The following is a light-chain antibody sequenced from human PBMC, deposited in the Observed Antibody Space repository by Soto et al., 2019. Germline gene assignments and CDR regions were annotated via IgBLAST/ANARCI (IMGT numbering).Light chain of an antibody. V-gene: IGKV1-5*03. CDR2: KAS. Sequence: DIQMTQSPSTLSASVGDRVTITCRASQSIRSWLAWYQQKPGKAPKPLIYKASTLESGVPSRFRGSGSGTEFTLTISSLQPDDFATYYCQQYNSYLWTFGQGTKWISN. J-gene: IGKJ1*01. CDR3: QQYNSYLWT. CDR1: QSIRSW.